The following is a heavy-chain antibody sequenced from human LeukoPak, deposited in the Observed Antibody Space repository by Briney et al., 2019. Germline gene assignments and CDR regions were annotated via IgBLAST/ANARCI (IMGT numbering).Heavy chain of an antibody. CDR3: ASPAVYSSSWYYFDY. J-gene: IGHJ4*02. V-gene: IGHV3-30*03. CDR1: GFTFSSYG. D-gene: IGHD6-13*01. Sequence: PGGSLRLSCAASGFTFSSYGMHWVRQAPGKGLEWVAVISYDGSNKYYADSVKGRFTISRDNSKNTLYLQMNSLRAEDTAVYYCASPAVYSSSWYYFDYWGQGTLVTVSS. CDR2: ISYDGSNK.